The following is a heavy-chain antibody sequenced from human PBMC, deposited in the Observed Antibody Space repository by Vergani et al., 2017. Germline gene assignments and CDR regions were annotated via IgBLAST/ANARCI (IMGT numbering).Heavy chain of an antibody. Sequence: EVQLVESGGGLVQPGGSLRLSCAASGFTFSSYWMSWVRQAPGKGLEWVANIKQDGSEKYYVDSVKGRFTISRDNAKNSLYLQMNSLRAEDTAVYYCARGVGLVRGVIISRFFDYWGQGTLVTVSS. D-gene: IGHD3-10*01. CDR1: GFTFSSYW. CDR3: ARGVGLVRGVIISRFFDY. J-gene: IGHJ4*02. CDR2: IKQDGSEK. V-gene: IGHV3-7*01.